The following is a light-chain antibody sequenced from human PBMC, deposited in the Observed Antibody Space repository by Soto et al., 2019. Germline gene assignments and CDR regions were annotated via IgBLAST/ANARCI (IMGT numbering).Light chain of an antibody. J-gene: IGKJ1*01. CDR2: DAS. CDR3: MQYNKWPLRT. V-gene: IGKV3-15*01. CDR1: HSIVGNF. Sequence: EIVLGDSPCTLSLSPVEGATLSCRAIHSIVGNFLAWYQQRRGKAPRLLIFDASARAPATPARLSGSGSGTEFTTTTNSLQSEDFGVYFCMQYNKWPLRTFGQGTKVDIK.